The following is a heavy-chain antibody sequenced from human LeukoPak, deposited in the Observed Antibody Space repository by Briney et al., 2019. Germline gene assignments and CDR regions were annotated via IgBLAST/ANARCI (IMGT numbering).Heavy chain of an antibody. V-gene: IGHV4-39*07. CDR3: AREGGFYRPLDY. D-gene: IGHD3-3*01. CDR2: VHLDGRT. Sequence: SETLSLTCTVSGGSISSGDYYWSWIRQPPGKGLEWIGEVHLDGRTNYNPSLKSRLIMSVDLPENHISLKLTSVTAADTAVYYCAREGGFYRPLDYSDQGTLVTVSS. J-gene: IGHJ4*02. CDR1: GGSISSGDYY.